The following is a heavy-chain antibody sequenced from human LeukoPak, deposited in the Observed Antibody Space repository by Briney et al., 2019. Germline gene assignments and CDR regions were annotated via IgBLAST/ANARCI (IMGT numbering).Heavy chain of an antibody. CDR3: ARVEVFDDILTGYSYFDY. CDR1: GGSISSYS. V-gene: IGHV4-59*01. Sequence: PSETLSLTCTVSGGSISSYSWSWIRQPPGKGLEWIGYIYYSGSTNYNPSLKSRVTISVDTSKNQFSLKLSSVTAADTAVYYCARVEVFDDILTGYSYFDYWGQGTLVTVSS. D-gene: IGHD3-9*01. J-gene: IGHJ4*02. CDR2: IYYSGST.